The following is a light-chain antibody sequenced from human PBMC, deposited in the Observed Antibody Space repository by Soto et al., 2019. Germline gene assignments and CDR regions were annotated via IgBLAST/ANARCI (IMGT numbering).Light chain of an antibody. CDR3: SSYTSSSTHFV. V-gene: IGLV2-14*01. CDR1: SSDVGGYNY. J-gene: IGLJ1*01. Sequence: QSVRTQPASVSGSPGQSITISCTGTSSDVGGYNYVSWYQQHPGKAPKLMIYEVSNRPSGVSNRFSGSKSGNTASLTISGLQAEDEADYYCSSYTSSSTHFVFGTGTKATVL. CDR2: EVS.